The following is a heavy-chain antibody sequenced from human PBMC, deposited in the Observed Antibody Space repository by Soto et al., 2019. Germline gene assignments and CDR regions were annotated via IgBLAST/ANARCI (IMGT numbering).Heavy chain of an antibody. Sequence: WASVKVSCKASGYTFTSYAMNWVRQAPGQGLEWMGWINTNTGNPTYAQGFTGRFVFSLDTSVSTAYLQICSLKAEDTAVYYCARDVPWFHYYGMDVWGQGTTVTVSS. V-gene: IGHV7-4-1*01. CDR2: INTNTGNP. CDR3: ARDVPWFHYYGMDV. CDR1: GYTFTSYA. D-gene: IGHD3-9*01. J-gene: IGHJ6*02.